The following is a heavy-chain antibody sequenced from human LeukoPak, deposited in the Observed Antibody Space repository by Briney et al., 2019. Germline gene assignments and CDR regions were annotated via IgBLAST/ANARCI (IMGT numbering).Heavy chain of an antibody. Sequence: PGGSLRLSCAASGFTFSNHGMHWVRQAPGKGLEWVALIWYDGSNKEYADSVKGRVTISRDNSKNTLYLQMNSLRDEDTAVYYRARDQGTSTTAPKRKGRFDPWGQGTLVTVSS. CDR1: GFTFSNHG. J-gene: IGHJ5*02. D-gene: IGHD1-1*01. CDR2: IWYDGSNK. CDR3: ARDQGTSTTAPKRKGRFDP. V-gene: IGHV3-33*01.